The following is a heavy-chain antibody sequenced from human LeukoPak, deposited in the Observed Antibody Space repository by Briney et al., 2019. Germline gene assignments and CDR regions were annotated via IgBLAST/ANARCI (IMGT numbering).Heavy chain of an antibody. CDR1: GGSFNGYY. Sequence: PSETLSLTCAVYGGSFNGYYWSWIRQPPGKGLEWIGEINHSGSTNYNPSLKSRVAISVDTSKNQFSLKLSSVTAADTAVYYCARANYDFWSGYYTSHYYYGMEVWGQGTTVTVSS. J-gene: IGHJ6*02. CDR2: INHSGST. D-gene: IGHD3-3*01. CDR3: ARANYDFWSGYYTSHYYYGMEV. V-gene: IGHV4-34*01.